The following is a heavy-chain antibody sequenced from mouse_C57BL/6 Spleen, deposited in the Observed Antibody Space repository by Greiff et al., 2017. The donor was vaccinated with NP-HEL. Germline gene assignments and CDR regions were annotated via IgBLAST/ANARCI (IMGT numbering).Heavy chain of an antibody. CDR2: INPNNGGT. Sequence: VQLQQSGPELVKPGASVKISCKASGYTFTDYYMNWVKQSHGKSLEWIGDINPNNGGTSYNQKFKGKATLTVDKSSSTAYIELRSLTSEDSAVYYCARERDWEYFDYWGQGTTLTVSS. V-gene: IGHV1-26*01. CDR3: ARERDWEYFDY. D-gene: IGHD4-1*01. CDR1: GYTFTDYY. J-gene: IGHJ2*01.